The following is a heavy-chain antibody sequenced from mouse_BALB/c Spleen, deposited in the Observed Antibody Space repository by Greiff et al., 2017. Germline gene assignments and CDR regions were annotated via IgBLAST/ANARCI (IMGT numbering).Heavy chain of an antibody. CDR2: ISDGGSYT. CDR1: GFTFSDYY. Sequence: EVKLMESGGGLVKPGGSLKLSCAASGFTFSDYYMYWVRQTPEKRLEWVATISDGGSYTYYPDTVTGRFTISRDNAKNTLYLEMSSLRSEDTAMYYCARYEYWGQGTLVTVSA. J-gene: IGHJ3*01. V-gene: IGHV5-4*02. D-gene: IGHD2-3*01. CDR3: ARYEY.